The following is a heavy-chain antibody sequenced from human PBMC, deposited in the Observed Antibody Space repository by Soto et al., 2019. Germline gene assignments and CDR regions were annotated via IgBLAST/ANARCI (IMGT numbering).Heavy chain of an antibody. V-gene: IGHV3-23*01. CDR1: GFTFSSYA. Sequence: GGSLRLSCAASGFTFSSYAMSWVRQAPGKGLEWVSAISGSGGSTYYADSVKGRFTISRDNSKNTLYLQMNSLRAEDTAVYYCAKDFNRYNWNSRFDYWGQGTLVTVSS. J-gene: IGHJ4*02. D-gene: IGHD1-7*01. CDR2: ISGSGGST. CDR3: AKDFNRYNWNSRFDY.